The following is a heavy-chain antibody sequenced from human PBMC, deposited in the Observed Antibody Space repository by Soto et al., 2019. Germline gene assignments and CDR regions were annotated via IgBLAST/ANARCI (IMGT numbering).Heavy chain of an antibody. J-gene: IGHJ5*02. Sequence: QLQLQESGSGLVKPSQTLSLTCTVSGGSITSGNSYSWSWLRQPPGKGLEWIGSISRSGSTSYNPSLKGRVTMSVDKSKTQFSLNLSSVTAADMAVYYWARAVAPYLGTWFDPWGQGTLVIVSS. CDR2: ISRSGST. D-gene: IGHD3-16*01. CDR3: ARAVAPYLGTWFDP. V-gene: IGHV4-30-2*01. CDR1: GGSITSGNSYS.